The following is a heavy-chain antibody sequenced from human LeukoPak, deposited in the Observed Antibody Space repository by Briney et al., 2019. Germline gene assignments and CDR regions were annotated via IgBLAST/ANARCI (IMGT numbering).Heavy chain of an antibody. CDR3: ARGDYYDRSGYYY. CDR2: IYYSEST. Sequence: PSQTLSLTCTVSGGSISSGDYYWSWIRHPPGEGLEWIGYIYYSESTYYNPSLKSRVTISVDTSKNQFSLKLSSVTAADTAVYYGARGDYYDRSGYYYWGQGTLVTVSS. D-gene: IGHD3-22*01. J-gene: IGHJ4*02. V-gene: IGHV4-30-4*01. CDR1: GGSISSGDYY.